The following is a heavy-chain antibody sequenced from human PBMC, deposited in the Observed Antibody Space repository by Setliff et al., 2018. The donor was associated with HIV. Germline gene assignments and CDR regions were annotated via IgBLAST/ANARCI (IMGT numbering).Heavy chain of an antibody. CDR2: ISAYNGNT. CDR3: ARLASGGWPLEVFDI. V-gene: IGHV1-18*01. CDR1: GYTFTHYA. J-gene: IGHJ3*02. Sequence: ASVEGSCKASGYTFTHYAISWVRQAPGQGLEFLGWISAYNGNTNYAQKVQGRITMTTDASTSTVDMELRSLTSDDTAVYYCARLASGGWPLEVFDIWGQGTMVTVSS. D-gene: IGHD2-15*01.